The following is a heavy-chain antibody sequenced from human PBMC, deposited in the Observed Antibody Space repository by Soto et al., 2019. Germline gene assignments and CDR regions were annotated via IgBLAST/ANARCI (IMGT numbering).Heavy chain of an antibody. D-gene: IGHD1-1*01. CDR2: ISGSGGSI. V-gene: IGHV3-23*01. Sequence: EVQLLESGGGLVQPGGSLRLSCAASGFTFSTYAMNWVRQAPGNGLEWVSAISGSGGSIHYADSVKGRFTISRDNSKNTLYLQMNRLRDGDTAVYHCVKGYWKGDVWGQGTTVTVSS. CDR3: VKGYWKGDV. J-gene: IGHJ6*02. CDR1: GFTFSTYA.